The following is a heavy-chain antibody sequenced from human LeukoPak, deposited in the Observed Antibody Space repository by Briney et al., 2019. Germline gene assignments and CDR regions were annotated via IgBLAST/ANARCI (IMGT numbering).Heavy chain of an antibody. CDR3: AREGDTVTNWYAP. Sequence: GGSLRLSCAASGFTFDDYGMSWVRHAPGKGLEWVSGINWNGVTLGYADSVKGRFTISRDNAKNSLYLKMNSLRVEDTAVYYCAREGDTVTNWYAPWGQGTLVTVSS. D-gene: IGHD4-17*01. V-gene: IGHV3-20*04. CDR1: GFTFDDYG. J-gene: IGHJ5*02. CDR2: INWNGVTL.